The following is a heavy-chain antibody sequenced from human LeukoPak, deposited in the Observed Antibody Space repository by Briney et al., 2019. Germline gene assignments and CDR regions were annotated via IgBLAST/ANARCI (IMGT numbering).Heavy chain of an antibody. CDR3: ARDRVGATRYDAFDI. CDR1: GFTVSSNY. J-gene: IGHJ3*02. D-gene: IGHD1-26*01. V-gene: IGHV3-66*02. CDR2: IYSGGST. Sequence: PGGSLRLSCAASGFTVSSNYMSWVRQGPGKGLEWVSVIYSGGSTYYADSVKGRFTISRDNSKNTLYLQMNSLRAEDTAVYYCARDRVGATRYDAFDIWGQGTMVTVSS.